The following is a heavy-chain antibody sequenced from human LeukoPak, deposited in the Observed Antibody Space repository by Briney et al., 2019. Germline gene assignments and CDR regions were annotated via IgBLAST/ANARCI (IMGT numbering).Heavy chain of an antibody. D-gene: IGHD6-25*01. CDR3: AREGSGGFDP. J-gene: IGHJ5*02. V-gene: IGHV4-59*11. CDR1: GGSISSHY. Sequence: SETLSLTCTVSGGSISSHYWSWIRQPPGKGLEWIGYIYYSGSTNYNPSPKSRVTISVDTSKNQFSLKLSSVTAADTAVYYCAREGSGGFDPWGQGTLVTVSS. CDR2: IYYSGST.